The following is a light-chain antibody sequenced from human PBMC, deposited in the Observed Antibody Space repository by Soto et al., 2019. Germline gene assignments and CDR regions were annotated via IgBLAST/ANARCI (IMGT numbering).Light chain of an antibody. Sequence: EIVLTQSPGTLSLSPGERATLSCRASQSVSSSYLAWYQQKPGQAPRLLIYGASSRATGIPDRFSGSGSGTDFTLTISGLEPEDFAVYYCQQRSNWPPTFGPGTKVDIK. CDR2: GAS. CDR3: QQRSNWPPT. CDR1: QSVSSSY. V-gene: IGKV3D-20*02. J-gene: IGKJ3*01.